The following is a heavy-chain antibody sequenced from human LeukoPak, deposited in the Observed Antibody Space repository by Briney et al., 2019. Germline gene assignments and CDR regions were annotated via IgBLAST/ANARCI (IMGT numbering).Heavy chain of an antibody. CDR3: TTGPPKTSQTAAAGPFFDY. J-gene: IGHJ4*02. D-gene: IGHD6-13*01. V-gene: IGHV3-15*01. Sequence: GGSLRLSCAASGFTFSNAWMSWVRQAPGKELEWVGRIKSKTDGGTTDYAAPVKGRFTISRDDSKNTLYLQMNSLKTEETAVYYCTTGPPKTSQTAAAGPFFDYWGQGTLVTVSS. CDR2: IKSKTDGGTT. CDR1: GFTFSNAW.